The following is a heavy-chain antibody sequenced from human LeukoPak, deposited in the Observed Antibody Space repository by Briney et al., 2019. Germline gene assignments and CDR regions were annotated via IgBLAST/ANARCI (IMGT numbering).Heavy chain of an antibody. Sequence: GGSLRLSCAASGFTFSSYGMHWVRQAPGKGLEWVAFIRYDGSNKYYADSVKGRFTISRDNSKNTLYLQMNSLRAEDTAVYYCAKDEWTTPHTHFDYWGQGTLVTVSS. CDR3: AKDEWTTPHTHFDY. CDR2: IRYDGSNK. V-gene: IGHV3-30*02. CDR1: GFTFSSYG. J-gene: IGHJ4*02. D-gene: IGHD4-17*01.